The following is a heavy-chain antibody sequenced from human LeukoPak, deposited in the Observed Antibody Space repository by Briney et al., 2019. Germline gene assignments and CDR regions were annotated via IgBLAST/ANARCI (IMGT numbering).Heavy chain of an antibody. D-gene: IGHD3-22*01. CDR2: INPNGGST. CDR1: GYTFTSYY. V-gene: IGHV1-46*01. J-gene: IGHJ4*02. CDR3: ARDPNYYDSSGYVDY. Sequence: WASVKVSCKASGYTFTSYYMHWVRQAPGQGLEWMGIINPNGGSTSYAQKFQGRVTMTRDTSTSTVYMELSSLRSEDTAVYYCARDPNYYDSSGYVDYWGQGTLVTVSS.